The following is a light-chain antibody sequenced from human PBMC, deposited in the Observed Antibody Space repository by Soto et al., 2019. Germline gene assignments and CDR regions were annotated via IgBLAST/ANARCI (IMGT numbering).Light chain of an antibody. V-gene: IGKV3-20*01. CDR1: QSVGSNN. Sequence: EIVLTQSPGTQSLSPGETATLSCRASQSVGSNNLAWYHQKPGQTPRLLIYDASSRATGIPDRFSGSGSGTDFTLTISRLEPEYFAVYYCQQYATSITFGQGPRLEIE. CDR3: QQYATSIT. J-gene: IGKJ5*01. CDR2: DAS.